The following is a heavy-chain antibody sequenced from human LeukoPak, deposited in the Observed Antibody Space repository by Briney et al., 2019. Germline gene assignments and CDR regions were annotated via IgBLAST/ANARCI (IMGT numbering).Heavy chain of an antibody. J-gene: IGHJ4*02. V-gene: IGHV1-3*01. Sequence: ASVKVSCKASGYTFTSYAMHWVRQAPGQRLEWTGWINAGNGNTKYSQKFQGRVTITRDTSATTAYMELSSLRSEDTAVYYCASGIHLWPTPTFDYWGQGTLVTVSS. D-gene: IGHD5-18*01. CDR3: ASGIHLWPTPTFDY. CDR2: INAGNGNT. CDR1: GYTFTSYA.